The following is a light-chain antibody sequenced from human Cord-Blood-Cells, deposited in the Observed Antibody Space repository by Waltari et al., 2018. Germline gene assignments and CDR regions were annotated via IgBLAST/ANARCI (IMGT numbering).Light chain of an antibody. Sequence: QSVLTQPPSVSGAPGQRVTISCTGSSSNIGAGYDVHWYQQLPGTAPKLLIYGNSNRPSGVPDRCSGSKSGTSASLAITGLQAEDEADYYCQSDDSSLRVFGGGTKLTVL. CDR1: SSNIGAGYD. V-gene: IGLV1-40*01. CDR3: QSDDSSLRV. J-gene: IGLJ2*01. CDR2: GNS.